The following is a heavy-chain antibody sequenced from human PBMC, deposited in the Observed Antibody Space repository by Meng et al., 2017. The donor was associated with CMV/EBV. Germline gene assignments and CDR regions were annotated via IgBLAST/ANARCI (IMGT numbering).Heavy chain of an antibody. CDR2: INHSGST. Sequence: GSLRLSCAVYGGSFSGYYWSWIRQPPGKGLEWIGEINHSGSTNYNPSLKSRVTISVDTSKNQLSLKLSSVTAADTAVYYCAGQNVAAAAGTVFDYWGQGTLVTVSS. V-gene: IGHV4-34*01. CDR1: GGSFSGYY. J-gene: IGHJ4*02. CDR3: AGQNVAAAAGTVFDY. D-gene: IGHD6-13*01.